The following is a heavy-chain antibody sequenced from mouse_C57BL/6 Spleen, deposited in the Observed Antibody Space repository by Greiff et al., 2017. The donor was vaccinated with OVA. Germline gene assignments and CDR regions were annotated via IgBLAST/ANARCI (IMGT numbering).Heavy chain of an antibody. D-gene: IGHD4-1*01. J-gene: IGHJ2*01. CDR1: GYTFTDYE. Sequence: VQLQESGAELVRPGASVTLSCKASGYTFTDYEMHWVKQTPVHGLEWIGAIDPETGGTAYNQKFKGKAILTADKSSSTAYMELRSLTSEDSAVYYCTRDHWGDYWGQGTTLTVSS. CDR3: TRDHWGDY. CDR2: IDPETGGT. V-gene: IGHV1-15*01.